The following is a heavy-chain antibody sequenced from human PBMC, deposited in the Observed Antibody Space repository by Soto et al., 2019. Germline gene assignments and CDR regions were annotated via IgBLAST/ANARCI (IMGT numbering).Heavy chain of an antibody. Sequence: SQTLSLTCVISGDSVSSNSAAWNWIRQSPSRGLEWLGRTYYRSKWYNDYAVSVKSRITINPDTSKNQFSLQLNSVTPEDTAVYYCAREIVVVPASYNWLHPSGPGTLVTV. V-gene: IGHV6-1*01. CDR1: GDSVSSNSAA. CDR2: TYYRSKWYN. J-gene: IGHJ5*02. D-gene: IGHD2-2*01. CDR3: AREIVVVPASYNWLHP.